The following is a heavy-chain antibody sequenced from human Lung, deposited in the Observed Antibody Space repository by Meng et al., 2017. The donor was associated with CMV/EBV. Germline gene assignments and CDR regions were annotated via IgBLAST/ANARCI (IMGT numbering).Heavy chain of an antibody. CDR3: ARDLIVGTAYFDY. Sequence: GGSXRLXCAASGFTFSTYSMNWVRQAPGKGLEWVSSINNSSSYIYYADSVKGRFTISRDNAKNSLYLQMNSLRAEDTAGYYCARDLIVGTAYFDYWGQGTLVTVSS. V-gene: IGHV3-21*01. CDR2: INNSSSYI. CDR1: GFTFSTYS. D-gene: IGHD1-26*01. J-gene: IGHJ4*02.